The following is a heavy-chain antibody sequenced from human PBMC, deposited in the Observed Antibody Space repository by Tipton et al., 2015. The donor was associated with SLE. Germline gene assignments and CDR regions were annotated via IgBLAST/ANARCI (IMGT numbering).Heavy chain of an antibody. D-gene: IGHD2-15*01. CDR1: SGSISSGSYY. CDR2: IYTSGST. Sequence: TLSLTCTVSSGSISSGSYYWSWIRQPAGKGLEWIGRIYTSGSTNYNPSLKSRVSVSIDTSKNQFSLTLSSVTAADTALYYCARIREIRWYAMDVWGQGTTVIVSS. CDR3: ARIREIRWYAMDV. V-gene: IGHV4-61*02. J-gene: IGHJ6*02.